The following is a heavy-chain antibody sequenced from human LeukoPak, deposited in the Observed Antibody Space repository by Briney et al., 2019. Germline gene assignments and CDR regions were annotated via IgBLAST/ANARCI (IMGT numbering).Heavy chain of an antibody. V-gene: IGHV4-34*01. CDR2: INHSGST. CDR3: ARGQGRSRALRY. Sequence: SETLSLTCAVYGGSFSGYYWSWIRQPPGKGLELIGEINHSGSTNCNPSLKSRVTISVDTSKNQFSLKLSSVTAADTAVYYCARGQGRSRALRYWGQGTLVTVSS. D-gene: IGHD3-16*01. J-gene: IGHJ4*02. CDR1: GGSFSGYY.